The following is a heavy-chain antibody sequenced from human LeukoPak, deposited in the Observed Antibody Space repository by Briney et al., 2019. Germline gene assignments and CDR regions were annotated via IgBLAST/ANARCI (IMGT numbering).Heavy chain of an antibody. CDR3: AREYSSSSSPRFDY. V-gene: IGHV3-7*01. CDR1: GFTFSSYW. CDR2: IKQDGSEK. J-gene: IGHJ4*02. D-gene: IGHD6-6*01. Sequence: GGSLRLSCAASGFTFSSYWMSWVRQAPGEGLEWVANIKQDGSEKYYVDSVKGRFTISRDNAKNSLYLQMNSLRAEDTAVYYCAREYSSSSSPRFDYWGQGTLVTVSS.